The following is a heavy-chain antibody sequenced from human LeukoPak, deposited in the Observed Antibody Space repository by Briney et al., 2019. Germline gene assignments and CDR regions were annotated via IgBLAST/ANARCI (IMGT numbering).Heavy chain of an antibody. D-gene: IGHD2-2*01. CDR3: AAVPNYYYYYMDV. V-gene: IGHV3-23*01. CDR2: ISGSGGST. Sequence: GGTLRLSCAASGFTFSSYGMSWVRQAPGKGLEWVSAISGSGGSTYYADSVKGRFTISRDNAKNSLYLQMNSLRAEDTAVYYCAAVPNYYYYYMDVWGKGTTVTISS. CDR1: GFTFSSYG. J-gene: IGHJ6*03.